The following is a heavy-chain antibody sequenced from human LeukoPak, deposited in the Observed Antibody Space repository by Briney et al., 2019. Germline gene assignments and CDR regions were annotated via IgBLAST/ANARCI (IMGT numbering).Heavy chain of an antibody. CDR3: ARDQGTIFGVASYYFDY. CDR1: GGSFSGYY. J-gene: IGHJ4*02. CDR2: INHSGST. D-gene: IGHD3-3*01. V-gene: IGHV4-34*01. Sequence: PSETLSLTCAVYGGSFSGYYWSWIRQPPGKGLEWIGEINHSGSTNYNPSLKSRVTISVDTSKNQFSLKLSSVTAADTAVYYCARDQGTIFGVASYYFDYWGQGTLVTVSS.